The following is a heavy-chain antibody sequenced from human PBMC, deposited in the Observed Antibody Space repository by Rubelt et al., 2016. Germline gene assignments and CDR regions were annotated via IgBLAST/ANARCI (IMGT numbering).Heavy chain of an antibody. V-gene: IGHV3-48*01. Sequence: EVQLVESGGGLVQPGESLRLSCGASGFIFTTYSMNWVRQAPGKGLERVSYISSSSSTINYADSVQGRFTSTRDEGKNSLYLQMNNLGAEDTAVYYCARTYYWGQGTLVTVSS. D-gene: IGHD3-16*01. CDR3: ARTYY. CDR2: ISSSSSTI. CDR1: GFIFTTYS. J-gene: IGHJ4*02.